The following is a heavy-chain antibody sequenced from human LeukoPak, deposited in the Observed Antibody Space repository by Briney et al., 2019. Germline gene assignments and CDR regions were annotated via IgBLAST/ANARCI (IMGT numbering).Heavy chain of an antibody. D-gene: IGHD3-22*01. J-gene: IGHJ4*02. CDR2: ISGSGKTI. Sequence: PGGSLRLSCAASGFTFSGYEMNWVRQAPGKGLEWVSYISGSGKTIYYADSVKGRFTISRDNAKNSLFLQMNTLRAEDTAAYYCAREHSYYYTNSYDYWGQGTLVTVSS. CDR3: AREHSYYYTNSYDY. CDR1: GFTFSGYE. V-gene: IGHV3-48*03.